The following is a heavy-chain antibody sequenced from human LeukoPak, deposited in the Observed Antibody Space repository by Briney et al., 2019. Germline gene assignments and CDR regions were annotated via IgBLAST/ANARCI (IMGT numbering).Heavy chain of an antibody. CDR3: VRVTTFYAGAFDI. J-gene: IGHJ3*02. D-gene: IGHD3-16*01. CDR2: THSSGST. Sequence: SETLSLTCTVSGGSITSDYWTWIRQSPGKGLEWIGYTHSSGSTNQNPSLRSRVTMSLDTSKSQFSLKLTSVTAADTAIYYCVRVTTFYAGAFDIWGPGTMVTVSS. CDR1: GGSITSDY. V-gene: IGHV4-59*01.